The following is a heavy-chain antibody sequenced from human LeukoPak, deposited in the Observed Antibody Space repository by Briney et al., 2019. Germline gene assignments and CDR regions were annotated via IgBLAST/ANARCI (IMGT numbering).Heavy chain of an antibody. J-gene: IGHJ4*02. CDR1: GSTFSSDA. CDR3: AKPLITGTTSDDY. D-gene: IGHD1-20*01. CDR2: ISASGGST. Sequence: GGSLILSCASSGSTFSSDAMSWVRQARGKGLEWFSAISASGGSTYYADSVKGRFTISRDNSKNTLYLQMNSLRAEDTAVYYCAKPLITGTTSDDYWGQGTLVTVSS. V-gene: IGHV3-23*01.